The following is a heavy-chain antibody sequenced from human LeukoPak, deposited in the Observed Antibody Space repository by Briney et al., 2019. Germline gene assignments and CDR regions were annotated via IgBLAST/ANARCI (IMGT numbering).Heavy chain of an antibody. D-gene: IGHD2-2*01. CDR2: IIPIFGTS. Sequence: ASVKVSCKASGGTLSRYAISWVRQAPGQGLEWMGGIIPIFGTSNYAQKLQGRVTITADESASTAYMELSSLRSDDTAVYNCARVVTPRYCTSPSCYWKGWFDPWGQGTLVTVSS. V-gene: IGHV1-69*13. CDR3: ARVVTPRYCTSPSCYWKGWFDP. J-gene: IGHJ5*02. CDR1: GGTLSRYA.